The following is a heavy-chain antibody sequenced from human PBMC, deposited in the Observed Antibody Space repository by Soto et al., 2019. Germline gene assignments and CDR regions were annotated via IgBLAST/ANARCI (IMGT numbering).Heavy chain of an antibody. Sequence: QVQLVQSGGEVRKHGASVNVSCKASGYTFASYAITWVRQAPGEGLEWMGWISTSSGNANYAQRFQGRVTITRDTSTTTVYMQLRSLRSDDSAAYFCARSVGYPDYWGQGTLVTVSS. CDR1: GYTFASYA. CDR2: ISTSSGNA. J-gene: IGHJ4*02. CDR3: ARSVGYPDY. V-gene: IGHV1-18*01. D-gene: IGHD5-18*01.